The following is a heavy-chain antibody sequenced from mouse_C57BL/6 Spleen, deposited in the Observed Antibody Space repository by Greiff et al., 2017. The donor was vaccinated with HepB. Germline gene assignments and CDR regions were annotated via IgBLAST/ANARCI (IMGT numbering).Heavy chain of an antibody. D-gene: IGHD2-1*01. Sequence: EVKLVESGGGLVQPGGSLSLSCAASGFTFTDYYMSWVRQPPGKALEWLGFIRNKANGYTTEYSASVKGRFTISRDNSQSILYLQMNALRAEDSATYYCASSYGNPLYYAMDYWGQGTSVTVSS. V-gene: IGHV7-3*01. CDR2: IRNKANGYTT. CDR3: ASSYGNPLYYAMDY. J-gene: IGHJ4*01. CDR1: GFTFTDYY.